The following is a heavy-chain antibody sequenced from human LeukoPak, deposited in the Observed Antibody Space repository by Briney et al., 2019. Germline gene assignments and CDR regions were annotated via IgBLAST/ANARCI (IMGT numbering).Heavy chain of an antibody. CDR1: GGSVSSNSNY. Sequence: SETLSLTCTVSGGSVSSNSNYWSWIRQPPGKGLEWIGYNTYFGSASYNPSLKSRVTISVDTSKNQFSVKLNSVTAADTAVYYCARQESSNWDWGQGTLVTVSS. CDR3: ARQESSNWD. J-gene: IGHJ4*02. V-gene: IGHV4-61*01. D-gene: IGHD4-11*01. CDR2: NTYFGSA.